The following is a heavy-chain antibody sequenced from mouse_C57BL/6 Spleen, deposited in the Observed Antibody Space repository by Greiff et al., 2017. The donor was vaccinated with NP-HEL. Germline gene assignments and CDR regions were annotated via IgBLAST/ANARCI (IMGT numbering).Heavy chain of an antibody. D-gene: IGHD2-1*01. Sequence: VQLQQSGPELVKPGASVKISCKASGYTFTDYYMNWVKQSPGKSLEWIGDINPNNGGTSYNQQFKGKATLTVDKSSSTAYMELRSLTSEDSAVYYCARSDYYGNYWDFDVWGTGTTVTVSS. CDR2: INPNNGGT. J-gene: IGHJ1*03. CDR3: ARSDYYGNYWDFDV. V-gene: IGHV1-26*01. CDR1: GYTFTDYY.